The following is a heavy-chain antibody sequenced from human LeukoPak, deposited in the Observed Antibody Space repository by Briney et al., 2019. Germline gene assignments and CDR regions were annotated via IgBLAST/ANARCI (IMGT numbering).Heavy chain of an antibody. Sequence: ASVKVSCKASEYTFIGYYMHWVRQAHGQGPEWMGWINPNGGATNYAQKFQGRVTMTRDTSISTAYMELSRLGSDDTAVYYCARVRLKDFDIWGQGTMVIVSS. CDR3: ARVRLKDFDI. V-gene: IGHV1-2*02. CDR1: EYTFIGYY. D-gene: IGHD3-16*01. CDR2: INPNGGAT. J-gene: IGHJ3*02.